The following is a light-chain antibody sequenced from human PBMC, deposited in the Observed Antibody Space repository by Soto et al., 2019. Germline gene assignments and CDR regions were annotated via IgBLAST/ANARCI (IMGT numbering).Light chain of an antibody. J-gene: IGLJ2*01. CDR3: SSYSTNTSVV. V-gene: IGLV2-14*01. CDR1: SSDVGSYNY. CDR2: EVI. Sequence: QSVLTQPASVSGSPGQSITISCTGTSSDVGSYNYVSWYQQHPGKAPKLIIFEVIYRPSGVSYRFSGSKSGNTASLTISGLQAEDESDFYCSSYSTNTSVVFGGGTKLTVL.